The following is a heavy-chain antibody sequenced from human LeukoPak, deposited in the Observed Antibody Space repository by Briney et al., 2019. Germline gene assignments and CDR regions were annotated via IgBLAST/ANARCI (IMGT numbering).Heavy chain of an antibody. CDR1: GFTFSSHG. V-gene: IGHV3-23*01. CDR3: VKDGVAAPHKASENWFDP. D-gene: IGHD2-15*01. J-gene: IGHJ5*02. CDR2: IRTDGVTT. Sequence: GGSLRLSCAASGFTFSSHGMNWVRQAPGKGLEWVSGIRTDGVTTYYADSVKGRFIISRDNSKNTVYLQMNSLSAEDAAVYYCVKDGVAAPHKASENWFDPWGQGTLVTVSS.